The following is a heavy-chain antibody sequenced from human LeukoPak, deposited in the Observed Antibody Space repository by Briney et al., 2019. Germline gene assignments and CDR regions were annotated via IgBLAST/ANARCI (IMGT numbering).Heavy chain of an antibody. CDR3: AGTKPSYDSYSKRFDP. J-gene: IGHJ5*02. D-gene: IGHD3-22*01. CDR1: GGTFSSYA. CDR2: IIPIFGTA. V-gene: IGHV1-69*13. Sequence: SVKVSCKASGGTFSSYAISWVRQARGQGLEWMGGIIPIFGTANYAQKFQGRVTITADESTSTAYMELSSLRSEDTAVYYCAGTKPSYDSYSKRFDPWGQGTLVTVSS.